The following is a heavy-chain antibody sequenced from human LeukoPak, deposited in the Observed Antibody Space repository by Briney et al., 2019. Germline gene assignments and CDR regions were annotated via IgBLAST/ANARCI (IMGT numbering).Heavy chain of an antibody. D-gene: IGHD5-18*01. CDR3: AKRGGYSYGYDD. V-gene: IGHV4-61*01. Sequence: SETLSLTCSVSGGSISSSSSYWSWIRQPPGKGLEWIGYIYYSGSTNYNPSLKSRVTISVDTSKNQFSLKLSSVTAADTAVYYCAKRGGYSYGYDDWGQGTLVTVSS. CDR1: GGSISSSSSY. CDR2: IYYSGST. J-gene: IGHJ4*02.